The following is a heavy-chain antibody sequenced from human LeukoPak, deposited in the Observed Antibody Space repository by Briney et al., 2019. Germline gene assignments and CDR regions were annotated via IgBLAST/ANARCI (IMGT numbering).Heavy chain of an antibody. J-gene: IGHJ5*02. CDR3: AHRPGDFWSGYYSRWFDP. CDR2: IYRNDDK. CDR1: GFSLSTSGVG. Sequence: SGPTLVKPTQTLTLTCTFSGFSLSTSGVGVGWIRQPPGKALEWLALIYRNDDKRYSPSLKSRLTITKDTSKNQVVLTMTNMDPVDTATYYCAHRPGDFWSGYYSRWFDPWGQGTLVTVSS. V-gene: IGHV2-5*01. D-gene: IGHD3-3*01.